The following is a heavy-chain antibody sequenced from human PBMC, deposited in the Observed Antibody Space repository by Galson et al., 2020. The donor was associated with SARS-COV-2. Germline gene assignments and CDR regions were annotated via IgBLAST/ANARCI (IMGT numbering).Heavy chain of an antibody. J-gene: IGHJ5*02. CDR3: ARWGGDHVGEEWP. D-gene: IGHD3-16*01. V-gene: IGHV1-2*02. CDR2: INPNSGGT. CDR1: GYTFTGYY. Sequence: ASVKVSCKASGYTFTGYYMHWVRQAPAQGLEWMGWINPNSGGTNYPQKFQGRVTMTRDTAKNQLSLKLSSVTAADTAVDYWARWGGDHVGEEWPWGQGTLVTVSS.